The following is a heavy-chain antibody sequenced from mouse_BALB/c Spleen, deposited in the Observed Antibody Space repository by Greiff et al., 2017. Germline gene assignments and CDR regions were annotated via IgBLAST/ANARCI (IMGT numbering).Heavy chain of an antibody. D-gene: IGHD1-1*01. CDR3: ARNSYYYGSAYAMDY. Sequence: VQLQQSGPGLVQPSQCLSITCTVSGFSLTSYGVHWVRQSPGKGLEWLGVIWSGGSTDYYAAFISRLSISKDNSKSQVFFKMNSLQADDTAIYYCARNSYYYGSAYAMDYWGQGTSVTVSS. J-gene: IGHJ4*01. CDR2: IWSGGST. CDR1: GFSLTSYG. V-gene: IGHV2-4-1*01.